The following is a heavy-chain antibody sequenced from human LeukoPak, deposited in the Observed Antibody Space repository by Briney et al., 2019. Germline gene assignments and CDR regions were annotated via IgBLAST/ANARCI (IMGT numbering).Heavy chain of an antibody. CDR2: IGGTHSNI. J-gene: IGHJ4*02. CDR1: GFTFSIYS. CDR3: ARVIWSGYYQIDY. V-gene: IGHV3-48*01. D-gene: IGHD3-3*01. Sequence: GGSLRLSCAASGFTFSIYSMNWVRQAPGMGLEWVSYIGGTHSNIYYADSVKGRFTISRDDAKNSLYLQMNSLRAEDTAVYYCARVIWSGYYQIDYWGQGTLVTVSS.